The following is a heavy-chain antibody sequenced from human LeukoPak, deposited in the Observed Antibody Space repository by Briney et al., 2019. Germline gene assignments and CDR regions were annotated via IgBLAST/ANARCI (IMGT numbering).Heavy chain of an antibody. CDR3: VRESGSYYFDY. D-gene: IGHD3-22*01. Sequence: AGGSLRLSCAASGFGFDDYAMHWVRQAPGKGLEWVSGITGNGGTIAYADSVKGRFTVSRDNAKSSLYLQMSSLRAEDMALYYCVRESGSYYFDYWGQGTLVTVSS. V-gene: IGHV3-9*03. CDR2: ITGNGGTI. CDR1: GFGFDDYA. J-gene: IGHJ4*02.